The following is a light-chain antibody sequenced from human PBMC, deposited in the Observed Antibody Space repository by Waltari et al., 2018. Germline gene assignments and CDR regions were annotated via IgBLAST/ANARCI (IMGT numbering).Light chain of an antibody. CDR1: ASDAGPYKL. V-gene: IGLV2-23*01. Sequence: QSALTQPASVSGSPGQSITFSCTGTASDAGPYKLVSWYQHHPGTAPKLIIYDGDKRPSGVSSRFSAANAGDTAPLTISGLQSEDEADYYCCSYVGGAKVTFGGGTKVTVL. J-gene: IGLJ2*01. CDR3: CSYVGGAKVT. CDR2: DGD.